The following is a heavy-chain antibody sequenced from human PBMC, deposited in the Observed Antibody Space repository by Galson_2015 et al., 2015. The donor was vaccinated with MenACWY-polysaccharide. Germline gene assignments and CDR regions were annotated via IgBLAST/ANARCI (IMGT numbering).Heavy chain of an antibody. CDR1: GYTFTSYS. J-gene: IGHJ5*02. CDR2: INTNNGNP. D-gene: IGHD2-8*01. CDR3: ARDQLYCTNGVCFEGSGWFDP. Sequence: SVKVSCKASGYTFTSYSMNWVRQAPGQGLEWIGWINTNNGNPTYAQGFTGRFVFSLDTSVSTAYLQISSLKAEDTAVYYCARDQLYCTNGVCFEGSGWFDPWGQGTLVTVSS. V-gene: IGHV7-4-1*02.